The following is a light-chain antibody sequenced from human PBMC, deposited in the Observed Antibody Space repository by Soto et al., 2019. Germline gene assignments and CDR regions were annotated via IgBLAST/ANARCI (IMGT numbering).Light chain of an antibody. CDR2: DAS. V-gene: IGKV3-11*01. CDR3: QQRSNWPPMT. J-gene: IGKJ5*01. Sequence: SPWERATLSCRASQSVSSYLAWYQQKPGQAPRLLIYDASNRATGIPARFSGSGSGTDFTLTISSLEPEDFAVYYCQQRSNWPPMTFGQ. CDR1: QSVSSY.